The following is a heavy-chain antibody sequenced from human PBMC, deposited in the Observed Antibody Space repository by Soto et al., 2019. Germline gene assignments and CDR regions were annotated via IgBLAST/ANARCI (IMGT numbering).Heavy chain of an antibody. CDR2: INPSGGST. D-gene: IGHD3-22*01. CDR1: GYTFTSYY. V-gene: IGHV1-46*01. Sequence: ASVKVSCKASGYTFTSYYMHWVRQAPGQGLEWMGIINPSGGSTSYAQKFQGRVTMTRDTSTSTVYMELSSLRSEDTAVYYCASLYDFYDSSGHRKDAFDIWGQGTMVSGS. J-gene: IGHJ3*02. CDR3: ASLYDFYDSSGHRKDAFDI.